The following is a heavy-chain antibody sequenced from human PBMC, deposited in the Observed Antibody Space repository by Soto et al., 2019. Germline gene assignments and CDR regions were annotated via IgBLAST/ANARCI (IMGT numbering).Heavy chain of an antibody. CDR2: ISGSGGSA. D-gene: IGHD3-3*01. J-gene: IGHJ3*02. V-gene: IGHV3-23*01. CDR1: GFTFSSYD. CDR3: AKEDDLWTNGHFNI. Sequence: EVQLLESGGGWVQPGGSLRLSCAASGFTFSSYDMSWVRQAPGKGLEWVSAISGSGGSAFYADSVKGRLTISRDSSKITLYVQKNRLRSEDTAIYYCAKEDDLWTNGHFNIWGQGTLVTVSS.